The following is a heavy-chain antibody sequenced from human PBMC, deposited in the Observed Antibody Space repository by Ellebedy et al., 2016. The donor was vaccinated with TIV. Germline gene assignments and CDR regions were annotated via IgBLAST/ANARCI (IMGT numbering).Heavy chain of an antibody. CDR1: GYGFSSYW. D-gene: IGHD4-17*01. CDR2: ISPGDSDT. CDR3: ARGSTVTTLDY. J-gene: IGHJ4*02. V-gene: IGHV5-51*01. Sequence: GGSLRLXXKGSGYGFSSYWIAWVRQMPGKGLEWMGVISPGDSDTKYSPSFQGQVTISVDKSITTAYLQLNRLRASDTAMYFCARGSTVTTLDYWGQGTLVTVSS.